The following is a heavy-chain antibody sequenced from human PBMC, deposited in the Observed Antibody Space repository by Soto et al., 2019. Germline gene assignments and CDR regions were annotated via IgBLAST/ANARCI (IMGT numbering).Heavy chain of an antibody. CDR1: GYTFTSYA. D-gene: IGHD6-6*01. J-gene: IGHJ6*02. Sequence: ASVKVSCKASGYTFTSYAMHWVRQAPGQRLEWMGWINAGNGNTKYSQKFQGRVTITRDTSASTAYMELSSLRSEDTAVYYCARGVRDYYYSYGMGVWGQGTTVTVSS. CDR2: INAGNGNT. V-gene: IGHV1-3*01. CDR3: ARGVRDYYYSYGMGV.